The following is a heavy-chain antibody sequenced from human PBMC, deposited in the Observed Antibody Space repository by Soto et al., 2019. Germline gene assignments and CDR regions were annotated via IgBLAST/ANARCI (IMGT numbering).Heavy chain of an antibody. D-gene: IGHD3-3*02. CDR2: IDPSDSYT. CDR3: ARHIWSGYYSSPFWFDP. J-gene: IGHJ5*02. CDR1: GYSFTSYW. Sequence: GESLKISCKGSGYSFTSYWISWVRQMPGKGLEWMGRIDPSDSYTNYSPSFQGHVTISADKSISTAYLQWSSLKTSDTAMYYCARHIWSGYYSSPFWFDPWGQGTLVTVSS. V-gene: IGHV5-10-1*01.